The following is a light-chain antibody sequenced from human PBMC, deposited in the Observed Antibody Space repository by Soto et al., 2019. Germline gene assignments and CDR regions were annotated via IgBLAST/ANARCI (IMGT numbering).Light chain of an antibody. Sequence: DIQMTQSTSSLSASVGDRVTITCRASQTIATALNWYQQKPGKAPKLLIYATSILQSGVPSRFSGSGFGTDFTLTISSLQPEDFATYYCQQYYTTPTFGGGTKVEIK. CDR1: QTIATA. CDR3: QQYYTTPT. CDR2: ATS. J-gene: IGKJ4*01. V-gene: IGKV1-39*01.